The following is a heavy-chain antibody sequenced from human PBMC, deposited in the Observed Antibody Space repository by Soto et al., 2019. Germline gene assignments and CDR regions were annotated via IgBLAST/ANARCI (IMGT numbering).Heavy chain of an antibody. CDR2: INSDGSST. V-gene: IGHV3-74*01. CDR3: ASSVGTTVPGGRY. D-gene: IGHD1-26*01. CDR1: GFTFSTYW. J-gene: IGHJ4*02. Sequence: EVQLVESGGGLVQPGGSLRLSCAASGFTFSTYWMHWVRQAPGKGLVWVSRINSDGSSTSHADSVKGRFTISRDNAKNTLYLQMNSLRAEDTAVYFCASSVGTTVPGGRYWGQGTLVTVSS.